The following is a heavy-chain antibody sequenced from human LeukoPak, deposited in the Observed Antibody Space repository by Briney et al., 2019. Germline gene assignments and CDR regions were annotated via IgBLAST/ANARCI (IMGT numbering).Heavy chain of an antibody. CDR2: ISSSSSYI. J-gene: IGHJ4*02. V-gene: IGHV3-21*04. D-gene: IGHD4-11*01. CDR1: GFTFSSYS. Sequence: GGSLRLSCAASGFTFSSYSMNWVRQAPGKGLEWVSSISSSSSYIYYADSVKGRFTISRDNSKNTLYLQMNSLRAEDTAVYYCARVVDHDYSDYYLDYWGQGTLVTVSS. CDR3: ARVVDHDYSDYYLDY.